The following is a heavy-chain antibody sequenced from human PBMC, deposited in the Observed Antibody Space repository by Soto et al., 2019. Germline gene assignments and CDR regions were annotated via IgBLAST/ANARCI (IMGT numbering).Heavy chain of an antibody. Sequence: ETLSLTCTVSGGSISSSSYYWGWIRQPPGKGLEWIGSIYYSGSTYYNPSLKSRVTISVDTSKNQFSLKLTSVTAADTAVYYCAGGTSMYCSGGSCYRAYGLDVWGQGTTVTVSS. J-gene: IGHJ6*02. D-gene: IGHD2-15*01. CDR2: IYYSGST. CDR3: AGGTSMYCSGGSCYRAYGLDV. CDR1: GGSISSSSYY. V-gene: IGHV4-39*07.